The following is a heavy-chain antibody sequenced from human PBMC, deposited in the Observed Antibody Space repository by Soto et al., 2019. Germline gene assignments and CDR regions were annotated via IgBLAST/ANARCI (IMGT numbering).Heavy chain of an antibody. CDR3: ARHHDS. Sequence: SETLSLTCTVSGGSINNHYWSWIRQPPGKGLEWIGYIYYSGSTNYNPSLKSRVTISVDTSKNQFSLKLSSVTAADTAVYYCARHHDSWGQGTLVTVSS. V-gene: IGHV4-59*08. J-gene: IGHJ4*02. CDR2: IYYSGST. CDR1: GGSINNHY.